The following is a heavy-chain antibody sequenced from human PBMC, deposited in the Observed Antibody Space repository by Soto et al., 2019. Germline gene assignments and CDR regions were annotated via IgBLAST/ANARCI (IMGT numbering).Heavy chain of an antibody. Sequence: GASVKVSCKASGFTFTSSAVQWVRQARGQRLEWIGWIVVGSGNTNYAQKFQERVTITRDMSTSTAYMELSSLRSEDTAVYYCAAGARFAARPGGDYWGQGTLVTVSS. V-gene: IGHV1-58*01. J-gene: IGHJ4*02. CDR3: AAGARFAARPGGDY. CDR1: GFTFTSSA. D-gene: IGHD6-6*01. CDR2: IVVGSGNT.